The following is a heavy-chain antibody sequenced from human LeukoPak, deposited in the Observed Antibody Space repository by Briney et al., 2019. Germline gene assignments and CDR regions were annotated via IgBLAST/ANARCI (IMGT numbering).Heavy chain of an antibody. CDR3: ARDHLANLASRLFDP. V-gene: IGHV4-38-2*02. CDR2: IHHSGRT. J-gene: IGHJ5*02. Sequence: SETLSLTCTVSGYSISSDYYWGWIRQPPGKGLEWIGSIHHSGRTYYNPSLKSRVTISVDTSKNQFSLKLSSVTAAATAVYYCARDHLANLASRLFDPWGQGTLVTVSS. D-gene: IGHD3-3*01. CDR1: GYSISSDYY.